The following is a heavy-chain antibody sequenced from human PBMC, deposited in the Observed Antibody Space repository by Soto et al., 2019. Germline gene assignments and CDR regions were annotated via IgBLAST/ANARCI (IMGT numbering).Heavy chain of an antibody. Sequence: GGSLRLSCAASGFTFSSYAMSWVRQAPGKGLEWVSAISGSGGSTYYADSVKGRFTISRDNSKNTLYLQMNSLRAEDMAVYYCAKNSGGWYYYDSSGYYFDYWGQGTLVTVSS. CDR3: AKNSGGWYYYDSSGYYFDY. CDR1: GFTFSSYA. D-gene: IGHD3-22*01. J-gene: IGHJ4*02. V-gene: IGHV3-23*01. CDR2: ISGSGGST.